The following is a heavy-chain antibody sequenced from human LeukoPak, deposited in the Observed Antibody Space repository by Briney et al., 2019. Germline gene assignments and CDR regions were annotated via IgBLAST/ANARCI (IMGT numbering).Heavy chain of an antibody. J-gene: IGHJ4*02. CDR2: TVGIGPDT. V-gene: IGHV3-23*01. CDR1: GLTFDDYG. D-gene: IGHD2-15*01. Sequence: GGSLRLSCAASGLTFDDYGMSWVRQAPGKGLEWVAATVGIGPDTYHADSVKGRFTVSRDNSKNILYLQMNSLRVEDTAVYYCTKASAARCIGVFCYPFDHWGQGTLVTVSS. CDR3: TKASAARCIGVFCYPFDH.